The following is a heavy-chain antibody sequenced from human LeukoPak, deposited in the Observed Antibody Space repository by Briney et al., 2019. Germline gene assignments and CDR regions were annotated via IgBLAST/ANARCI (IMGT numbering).Heavy chain of an antibody. D-gene: IGHD2-8*02. Sequence: QPSETLSLTCAVYGGSFSSKFWTWVRQPPGKGLELIGHISTSGDTYYNPSLNSRVSISLGASNNQCSLSLSSVTAADAAVYYCATSRITGELDYWGQGTLVTVSS. CDR3: ATSRITGELDY. CDR2: ISTSGDT. CDR1: GGSFSSKF. J-gene: IGHJ4*02. V-gene: IGHV4-4*09.